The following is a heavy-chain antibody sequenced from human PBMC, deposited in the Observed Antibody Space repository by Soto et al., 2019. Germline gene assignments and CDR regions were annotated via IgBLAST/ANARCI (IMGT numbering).Heavy chain of an antibody. CDR1: GGSFSGYY. V-gene: IGHV4-34*01. Sequence: KPSETLSLTCAVYGGSFSGYYWSWIRQPPGKGLEWIGEINHSGSTNYNPSLKSRVTISVDTSKNQFSLKLSSVTAADTAVYYCASTLTYYDFWSGYDAFDIWGQGTMVTVSS. CDR3: ASTLTYYDFWSGYDAFDI. CDR2: INHSGST. D-gene: IGHD3-3*01. J-gene: IGHJ3*02.